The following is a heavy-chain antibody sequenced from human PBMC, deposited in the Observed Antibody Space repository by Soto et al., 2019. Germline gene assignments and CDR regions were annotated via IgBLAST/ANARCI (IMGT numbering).Heavy chain of an antibody. CDR1: GYTFTGYY. D-gene: IGHD3-16*01. CDR2: INPNSGGT. CDR3: ARGGGGDLRGWVPPIDY. V-gene: IGHV1-2*04. Sequence: QVQLVQSGAEVKKPGASVKVSCKASGYTFTGYYMHWVRQAPGQGLEWMGWINPNSGGTNYAQKFQGWGTMTRGRSISTADMELSRLRSDDTAVYYCARGGGGDLRGWVPPIDYWGQGTLVTVSS. J-gene: IGHJ4*02.